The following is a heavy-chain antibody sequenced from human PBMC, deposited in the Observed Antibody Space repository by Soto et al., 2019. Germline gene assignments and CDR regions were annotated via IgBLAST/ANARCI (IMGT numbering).Heavy chain of an antibody. V-gene: IGHV4-59*01. CDR1: GGSISSYY. D-gene: IGHD3-22*01. CDR2: IYYSGST. J-gene: IGHJ4*02. CDR3: ARGGLGAMIVVVPFDY. Sequence: SETLSLTCTVSGGSISSYYWSWIRQPPGKGLEWIGYIYYSGSTNYNPSLKSRVTISVDTSKNQFSLKLSPVTAADTAVYYCARGGLGAMIVVVPFDYWGQGTLVTVYS.